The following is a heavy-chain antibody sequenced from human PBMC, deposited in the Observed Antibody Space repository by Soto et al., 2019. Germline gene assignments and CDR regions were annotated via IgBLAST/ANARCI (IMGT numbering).Heavy chain of an antibody. Sequence: QVQLVESGGGVVQPGRSLRLSCAASGFTFSSYGMHWVRQAPGKGLEWVAVISYDGSNQYYADSVKGRFTIASDNSKNTLHLQMTSLRAEDTAVYYCANDALVGWTGGYFDYWGQGTLVTVSS. J-gene: IGHJ4*02. CDR3: ANDALVGWTGGYFDY. D-gene: IGHD2-8*02. CDR2: ISYDGSNQ. V-gene: IGHV3-30*18. CDR1: GFTFSSYG.